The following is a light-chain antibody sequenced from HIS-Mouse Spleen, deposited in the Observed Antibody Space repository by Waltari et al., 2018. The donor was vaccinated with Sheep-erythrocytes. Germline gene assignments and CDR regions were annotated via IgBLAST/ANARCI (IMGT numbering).Light chain of an antibody. V-gene: IGLV3-1*01. CDR1: KLGDKY. CDR3: QAWDSSTYV. CDR2: QVS. Sequence: SYELTQPPSVSVSPGQTASITCSGDKLGDKYACWYPQKPGQSPVLVIYQVSKRPSGIPGRFSGPNSGNTATLTISGTQAMDEADYSCQAWDSSTYVFGTGTKVTVL. J-gene: IGLJ1*01.